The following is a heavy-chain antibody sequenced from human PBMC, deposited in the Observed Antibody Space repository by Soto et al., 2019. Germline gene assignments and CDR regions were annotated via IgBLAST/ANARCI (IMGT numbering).Heavy chain of an antibody. CDR3: AIDYYDGSSGRLDV. V-gene: IGHV3-30-3*01. D-gene: IGHD3-10*01. J-gene: IGHJ6*02. CDR2: ISYDGSNK. Sequence: QVQLVESGGGVVPPGRSLSLSCAASGFTFNKFAMHWIRQAPGTGLEWVAKISYDGSNKKDADSVKGRFTISRDNSKNTLYLQLNSLTPEDTGVYYCAIDYYDGSSGRLDVWGQGSPVTVSS. CDR1: GFTFNKFA.